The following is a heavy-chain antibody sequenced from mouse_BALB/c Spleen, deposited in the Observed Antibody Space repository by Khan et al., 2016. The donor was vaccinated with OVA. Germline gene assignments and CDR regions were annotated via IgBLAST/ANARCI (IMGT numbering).Heavy chain of an antibody. D-gene: IGHD3-2*02. V-gene: IGHV1-76*01. CDR1: GYIFTNYW. Sequence: QVRPQQSGAELVRPGASVKLSCKTSGYIFTNYWIHWVKQRSGQGLEWIARIYPGTDNTYYDEKLKNKATLTADKSSSTAYMQLSSLKSEDSAVYFCAREEALYYFDYWGQGTTLTVSS. CDR3: AREEALYYFDY. J-gene: IGHJ2*01. CDR2: IYPGTDNT.